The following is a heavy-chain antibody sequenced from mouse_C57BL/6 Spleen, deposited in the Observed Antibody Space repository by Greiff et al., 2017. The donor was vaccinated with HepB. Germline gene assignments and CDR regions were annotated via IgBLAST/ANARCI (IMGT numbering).Heavy chain of an antibody. J-gene: IGHJ4*01. Sequence: EVKLMESGGGLVKPGGSLKLSCAASGFTFSDYGMHWVRQAPEKGLEWVAYISSGSSTIYYADTVKGRFTISRDNAKNTLFLQMTSLRSEDTAMYYCARSDTTVVGEAMDYWGQGTSVTVSS. D-gene: IGHD1-1*01. V-gene: IGHV5-17*01. CDR2: ISSGSSTI. CDR3: ARSDTTVVGEAMDY. CDR1: GFTFSDYG.